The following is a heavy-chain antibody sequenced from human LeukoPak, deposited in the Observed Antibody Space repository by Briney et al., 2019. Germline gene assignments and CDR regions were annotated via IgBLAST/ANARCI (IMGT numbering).Heavy chain of an antibody. Sequence: GASVKVSCKASGYTFTSYAMNWVRQAPGQGLEWMEWINSNTGNPTYAQGFTGRFVISLDTSVSTAYLQISSLKAEDTAVYYCARNARYNNGPDAFDIWGQGTVVTVSS. CDR3: ARNARYNNGPDAFDI. J-gene: IGHJ3*02. D-gene: IGHD1-14*01. CDR1: GYTFTSYA. V-gene: IGHV7-4-1*02. CDR2: INSNTGNP.